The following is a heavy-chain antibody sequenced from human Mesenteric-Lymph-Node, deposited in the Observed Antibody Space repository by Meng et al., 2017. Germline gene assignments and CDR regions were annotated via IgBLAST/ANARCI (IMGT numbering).Heavy chain of an antibody. D-gene: IGHD5-18*01. CDR1: GFTFSSYS. V-gene: IGHV3-21*01. J-gene: IGHJ5*02. CDR3: ARDVVGYSYGFWFDP. CDR2: ISSSSSYI. Sequence: GGSLRLSCAASGFTFSSYSMNWVRQAPGKGLEWVSSISSSSSYIYYADPVKGRFTISRDNAKNSLYLQMNSLRAEDTAVYYCARDVVGYSYGFWFDPWGQGTLVTVSS.